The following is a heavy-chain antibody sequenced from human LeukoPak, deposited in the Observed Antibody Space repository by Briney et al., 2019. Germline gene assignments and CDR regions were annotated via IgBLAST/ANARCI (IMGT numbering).Heavy chain of an antibody. Sequence: PGGSLRLSCAASGFTFSSYWMHWVRQAPGKGLVWVSRISGDGSSTTHAESVKGRFTISRDNAKNTLYLQMNSLRAEDTAVYYCARELPFDYWGQGTPATVSS. V-gene: IGHV3-74*01. CDR3: ARELPFDY. CDR2: ISGDGSST. J-gene: IGHJ4*02. CDR1: GFTFSSYW.